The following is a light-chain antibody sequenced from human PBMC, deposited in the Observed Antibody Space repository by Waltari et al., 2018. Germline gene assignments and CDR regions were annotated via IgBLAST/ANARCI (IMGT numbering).Light chain of an antibody. CDR2: DAS. CDR3: QQYSTNSLWT. J-gene: IGKJ1*01. Sequence: DIQMTQSPSTLSASVGDRVTITCRATQSISNYLAWYDQKPGKTPKLLIYDASTLENGVPSRFSGGGSGTEFTLTITSLQPDDFAAYYCQQYSTNSLWTFGQGTKVEL. V-gene: IGKV1-5*01. CDR1: QSISNY.